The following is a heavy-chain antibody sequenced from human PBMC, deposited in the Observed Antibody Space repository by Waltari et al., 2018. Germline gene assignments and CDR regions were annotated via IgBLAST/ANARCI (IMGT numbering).Heavy chain of an antibody. Sequence: QLQLQESGPGLVKPSETLSLTCTVSGGSISTNYNWGWIRQPPGKGLEWMGNMQYRGGTFYNPSLKSRVTISLDTSKNQCSLRLSSVGAADTAVYFCGRIAFGDDGGYFQHWGQGTLVTVSS. D-gene: IGHD4-17*01. CDR3: GRIAFGDDGGYFQH. V-gene: IGHV4-39*01. J-gene: IGHJ1*01. CDR2: MQYRGGT. CDR1: GGSISTNYN.